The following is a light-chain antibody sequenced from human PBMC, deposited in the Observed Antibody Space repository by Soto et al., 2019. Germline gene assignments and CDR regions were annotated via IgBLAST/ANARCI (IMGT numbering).Light chain of an antibody. CDR3: QQRSNWPST. V-gene: IGKV3-11*01. J-gene: IGKJ4*01. Sequence: EIVLTQSPATLSLSPGERATLSCRASQSVSSYLAWYQQKPGQAPRLLIYDASNRATGIPARFSGSGSGTDFTLHITSLEPEDFAVYYCQQRSNWPSTFGGGTKVDIK. CDR2: DAS. CDR1: QSVSSY.